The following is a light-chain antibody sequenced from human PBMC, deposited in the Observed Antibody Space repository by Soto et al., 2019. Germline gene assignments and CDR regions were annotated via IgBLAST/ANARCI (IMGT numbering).Light chain of an antibody. V-gene: IGKV1-6*01. CDR3: LQDYSYPQT. Sequence: IQMTQSPSSLSASVGDRVTITCRASPDIRNYLGLYHQKPGKAPKLLIYAPSSLHSGVPSRFSGSGSGTDFTLTISSLQPEDIATYYCLQDYSYPQTFGQGTKV. CDR1: PDIRNY. CDR2: APS. J-gene: IGKJ1*01.